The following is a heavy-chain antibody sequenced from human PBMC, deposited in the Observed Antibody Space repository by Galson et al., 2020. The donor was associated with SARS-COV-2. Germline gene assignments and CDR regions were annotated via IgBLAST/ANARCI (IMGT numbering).Heavy chain of an antibody. J-gene: IGHJ6*03. D-gene: IGHD2-15*01. V-gene: IGHV3-33*06. Sequence: RGSLRLSCAASGFTFSSYGMHWVRQAPGTGLEWLAVIWYDGSNKYYADSVKGRCTISRDNSKNKLYPQMNSLRAEDTAAYYCAKEAGVVGVYYYYYYMDVWGKGTTVTVSS. CDR3: AKEAGVVGVYYYYYYMDV. CDR2: IWYDGSNK. CDR1: GFTFSSYG.